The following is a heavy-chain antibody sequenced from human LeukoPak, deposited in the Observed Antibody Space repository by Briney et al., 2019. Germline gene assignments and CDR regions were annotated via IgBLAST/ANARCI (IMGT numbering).Heavy chain of an antibody. J-gene: IGHJ4*02. CDR1: GYSISSGYY. CDR2: IYHSGST. D-gene: IGHD1-26*01. V-gene: IGHV4-38-2*02. Sequence: SETLSLTCTVSGYSISSGYYWGWIRQPPGKGLEWIGSIYHSGSTYYNPSLKSRVTISVDTSKNQFSLKLSSVTAADTAVYYCARTWGWELRQTDYWGQGTLVTVSS. CDR3: ARTWGWELRQTDY.